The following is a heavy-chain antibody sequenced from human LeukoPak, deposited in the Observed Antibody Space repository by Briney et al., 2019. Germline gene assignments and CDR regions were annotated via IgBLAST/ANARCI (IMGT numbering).Heavy chain of an antibody. CDR1: GFTVSSSY. V-gene: IGHV3-66*01. J-gene: IGHJ4*02. Sequence: GGSLRLSCAASGFTVSSSYMSWVRQAPGKGLEWVSVFYSGGNTYYADSVKGRFTISRDNSKNTLYLQMNSLRAEDTAVYYCARDPAGRYSFDYWGQGTLVTVSS. D-gene: IGHD6-25*01. CDR3: ARDPAGRYSFDY. CDR2: FYSGGNT.